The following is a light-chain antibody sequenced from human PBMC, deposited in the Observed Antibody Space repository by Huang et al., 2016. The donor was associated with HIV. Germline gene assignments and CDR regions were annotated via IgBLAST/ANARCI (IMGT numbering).Light chain of an antibody. CDR3: QQTYSAPVT. CDR2: SST. J-gene: IGKJ4*01. Sequence: DIQVTQSPSSLSASVGDRVTITCRTSQRISSNLSWYQQKIGKGPKLLIYSSTVLQSGVPSRFTGSGSGIDFTLTINSLQPEDFATYYCQQTYSAPVTFGGGTRVEIK. CDR1: QRISSN. V-gene: IGKV1-39*01.